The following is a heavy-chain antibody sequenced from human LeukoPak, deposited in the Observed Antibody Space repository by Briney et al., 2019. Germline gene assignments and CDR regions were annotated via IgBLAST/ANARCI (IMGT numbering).Heavy chain of an antibody. CDR2: ITGGGGST. J-gene: IGHJ4*02. CDR3: AKVGSGNFPFDY. Sequence: GGSLRLSCAASGFNFTIYAMTWVRQAPGKGLEWLSGITGGGGSTNYADSVKGRFTISRDNSKNTLYPQMNSLRAEDTAVYYCAKVGSGNFPFDYWGQGTLVTVSS. D-gene: IGHD1-1*01. CDR1: GFNFTIYA. V-gene: IGHV3-23*01.